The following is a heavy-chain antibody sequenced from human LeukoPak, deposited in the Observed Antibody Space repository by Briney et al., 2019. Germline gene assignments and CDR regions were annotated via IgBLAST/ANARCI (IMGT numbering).Heavy chain of an antibody. J-gene: IGHJ6*02. Sequence: GSSVKASCKASGGTFSSYAISWVRQAPGQGLEWMGRIFPILGIANYAQKFQGRVTITADKSTSTAYMELSSLRSEDTAVYYCARDGRGYSYGYPYYYGMDVWGQGTTVTVSS. CDR1: GGTFSSYA. V-gene: IGHV1-69*04. D-gene: IGHD5-18*01. CDR3: ARDGRGYSYGYPYYYGMDV. CDR2: IFPILGIA.